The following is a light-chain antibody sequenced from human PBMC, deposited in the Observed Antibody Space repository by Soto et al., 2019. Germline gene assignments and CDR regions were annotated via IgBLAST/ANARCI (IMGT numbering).Light chain of an antibody. CDR1: SSDVGGYNY. Sequence: QSALTQPASVSGSPGQSITISCTGTSSDVGGYNYVSWYQQHPGKAPKLMIYDVRNRPPGVSNRFSGSKSVNTASLTISGLQAEDEADYYCSSYTTISTYVFGTGTKVT. CDR2: DVR. V-gene: IGLV2-14*01. J-gene: IGLJ1*01. CDR3: SSYTTISTYV.